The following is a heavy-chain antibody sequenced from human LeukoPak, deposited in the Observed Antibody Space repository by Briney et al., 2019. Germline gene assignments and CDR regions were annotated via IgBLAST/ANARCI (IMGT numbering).Heavy chain of an antibody. V-gene: IGHV3-48*03. J-gene: IGHJ4*02. D-gene: IGHD3-22*01. CDR2: ISGSDTST. Sequence: PGGSLGLSCAASGFTFRIYEMNWVRQPRGRGRELVSYISGSDTSTSYADSVKGRFTISRDNAKESVYLQMDSLRDEDTAVYYCAREGSTSGFFDWGQGTLVTVSS. CDR3: AREGSTSGFFD. CDR1: GFTFRIYE.